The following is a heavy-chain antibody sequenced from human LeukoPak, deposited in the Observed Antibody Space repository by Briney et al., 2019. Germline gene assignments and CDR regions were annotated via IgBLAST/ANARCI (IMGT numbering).Heavy chain of an antibody. V-gene: IGHV3-21*01. J-gene: IGHJ4*02. Sequence: PGGSLSLSCAASGFTFSSYSMNWVRQAPGKGLEWVSSISSSSSYIYYADSVKGRFTISRDNAKNSLYLQMNSLRAEDTAVYYCARETYYYDSSGYYYVRYFDYWGQGTLVTVSA. CDR2: ISSSSSYI. D-gene: IGHD3-22*01. CDR1: GFTFSSYS. CDR3: ARETYYYDSSGYYYVRYFDY.